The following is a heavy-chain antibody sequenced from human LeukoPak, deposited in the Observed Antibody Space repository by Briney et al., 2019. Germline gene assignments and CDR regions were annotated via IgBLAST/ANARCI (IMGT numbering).Heavy chain of an antibody. CDR1: GFTFSSYA. CDR3: AKVVGATPFDY. CDR2: ISGTGGRT. D-gene: IGHD1-26*01. Sequence: GGSLRLSCAASGFTFSSYAMSWIRQAPGKGLEWVSAISGTGGRTYYADSVKGRFTISRDNSENTLYLQMNSLRADDTAVYYCAKVVGATPFDYWGQGTLVTVSS. J-gene: IGHJ4*02. V-gene: IGHV3-23*01.